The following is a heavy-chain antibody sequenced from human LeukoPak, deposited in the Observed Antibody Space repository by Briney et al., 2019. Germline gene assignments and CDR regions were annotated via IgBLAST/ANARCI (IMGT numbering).Heavy chain of an antibody. V-gene: IGHV3-48*01. CDR1: GFTFSSYN. Sequence: QPGGSLRLSCAASGFTFSSYNMNWVRQAPGKGLEWVSYISSSGSTIYYADSVKGRFTISRDNSKNTLYLQMNSLRAEDTAVYYCAKNGDEFYDILTGYYSGQFDYWGQGTLVTVSS. CDR3: AKNGDEFYDILTGYYSGQFDY. CDR2: ISSSGSTI. D-gene: IGHD3-9*01. J-gene: IGHJ4*02.